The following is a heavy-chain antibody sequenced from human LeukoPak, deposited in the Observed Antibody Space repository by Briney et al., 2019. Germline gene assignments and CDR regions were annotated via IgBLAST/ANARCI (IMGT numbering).Heavy chain of an antibody. CDR2: INWNGGST. CDR1: GFTFDYYR. D-gene: IGHD4-17*01. Sequence: GVSLRLSCAASGFTFDYYRMIWVRQAPGKGLEWVSGINWNGGSTGYADSVRGRFTIYRDNAKNSLYVKMKSLRAEDGPLLYCARDHDYVRAIDYWGQGTLVTVSS. CDR3: ARDHDYVRAIDY. V-gene: IGHV3-20*04. J-gene: IGHJ4*02.